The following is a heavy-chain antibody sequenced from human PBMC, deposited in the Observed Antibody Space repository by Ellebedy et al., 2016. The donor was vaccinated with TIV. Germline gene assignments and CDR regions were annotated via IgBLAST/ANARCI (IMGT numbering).Heavy chain of an antibody. V-gene: IGHV1-46*01. Sequence: AASVKVSCKASGYTFTSYYMHWVRQAPGQGLEWMGIINPSGGSTSYAQKFQGRVTMTRDTSTSTVYMELSSLRSEDTAVYYCARGGRTNMSGWYSLDYWGQGTLVTVSS. CDR3: ARGGRTNMSGWYSLDY. J-gene: IGHJ4*02. D-gene: IGHD6-13*01. CDR1: GYTFTSYY. CDR2: INPSGGST.